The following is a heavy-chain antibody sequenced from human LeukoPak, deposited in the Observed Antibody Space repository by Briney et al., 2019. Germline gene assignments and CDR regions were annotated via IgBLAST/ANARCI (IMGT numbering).Heavy chain of an antibody. CDR3: ASGDTTGYSGDAFNI. CDR1: GFTFSRYG. D-gene: IGHD3-22*01. CDR2: IWYDGSNK. V-gene: IGHV3-33*03. Sequence: GGSLRLSCVASGFTFSRYGMHWVRQAPGNGLEWVAMIWYDGSNKYYADSVKGRFTISRDTSKNTLYLQMDSLRAEDTAVYYCASGDTTGYSGDAFNIWGQGTMVTVSS. J-gene: IGHJ3*02.